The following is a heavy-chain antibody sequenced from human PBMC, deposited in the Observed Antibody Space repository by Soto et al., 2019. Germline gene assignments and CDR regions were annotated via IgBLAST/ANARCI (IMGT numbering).Heavy chain of an antibody. V-gene: IGHV4-34*02. Sequence: GQLQQWGAGLLKPSETLSLTSAAYGGSFSGYYWSWFRQPPVKGLEWIGEINHSGGTNYNPSLKSRVTISVDTSKNQFSLKLSSVTAADTAVFYCARLRWEQPWVFDYWGQGTLVTVSS. CDR3: ARLRWEQPWVFDY. D-gene: IGHD1-26*01. J-gene: IGHJ4*02. CDR2: INHSGGT. CDR1: GGSFSGYY.